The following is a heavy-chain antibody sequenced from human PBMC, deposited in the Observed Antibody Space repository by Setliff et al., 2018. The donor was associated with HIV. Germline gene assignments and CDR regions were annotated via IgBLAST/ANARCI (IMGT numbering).Heavy chain of an antibody. J-gene: IGHJ6*03. Sequence: PGESLKISCKGSGYSFTNYWIGWVRQMPGKGLEWMGIIYPDDSDTRYSPSFQGQVTISADKSVSTAYLQWRSLKTSDTAFYYCASLRGDYVGQYYYYMDIWGKGTTVTVSS. D-gene: IGHD4-17*01. CDR1: GYSFTNYW. V-gene: IGHV5-51*01. CDR3: ASLRGDYVGQYYYYMDI. CDR2: IYPDDSDT.